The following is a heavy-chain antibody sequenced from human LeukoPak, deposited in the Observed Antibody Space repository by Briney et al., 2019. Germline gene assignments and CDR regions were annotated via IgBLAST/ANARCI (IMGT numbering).Heavy chain of an antibody. CDR3: ARQEIYEYFQH. D-gene: IGHD3-3*01. CDR1: DGSIINNNHY. J-gene: IGHJ1*01. Sequence: SETLSLTCTVSDGSIINNNHYWGWTRQPPGTGLEWIGSIYYSGSTYYNPSLKSRVTISVDTSKNQFSLKLSSVTAADTAVYYCARQEIYEYFQHWGQGTLVTVSS. V-gene: IGHV4-39*01. CDR2: IYYSGST.